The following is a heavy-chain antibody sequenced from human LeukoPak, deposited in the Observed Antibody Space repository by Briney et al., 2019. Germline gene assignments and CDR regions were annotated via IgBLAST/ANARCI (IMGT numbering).Heavy chain of an antibody. D-gene: IGHD6-13*01. J-gene: IGHJ6*03. CDR2: IYYSGST. CDR3: AREGQQLVLCYYYYMDV. CDR1: GGSISSGGYY. V-gene: IGHV4-31*03. Sequence: SETLSLTCTVSGGSISSGGYYWSWIRQHPGKGLEWIGYIYYSGSTYYNPSLKSRVTISVDTSKNQFSLKLSSVTAADTAVYYCAREGQQLVLCYYYYMDVWGKGTTVTVSS.